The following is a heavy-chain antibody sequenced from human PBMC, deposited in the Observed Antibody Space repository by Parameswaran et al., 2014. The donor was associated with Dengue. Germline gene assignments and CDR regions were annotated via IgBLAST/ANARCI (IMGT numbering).Heavy chain of an antibody. CDR3: ARGPRITMVRGVIISGAFDI. D-gene: IGHD3-10*01. V-gene: IGHV4-59*13. Sequence: PGKGLEWIGYIYYSGSTNYNPSLKSRVTISVDTSKNQFSLKLSSVTAADTAVYYCARGPRITMVRGVIISGAFDIWGQGTMVTVSS. CDR2: IYYSGST. J-gene: IGHJ3*02.